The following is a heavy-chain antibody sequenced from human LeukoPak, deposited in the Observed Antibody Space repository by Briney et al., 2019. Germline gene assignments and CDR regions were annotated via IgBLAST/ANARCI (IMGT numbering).Heavy chain of an antibody. V-gene: IGHV1-2*04. CDR3: ARAGSNYDSSGYSYYFDY. CDR1: GYTFTGYY. D-gene: IGHD3-22*01. J-gene: IGHJ4*02. Sequence: ASVKVSCKASGYTFTGYYIHWVRQAPGQGLEWMGWINPNSGGTNYAQKFQGWVTMTRDTSISTAYMELSRLRSDDTAVYYCARAGSNYDSSGYSYYFDYWGQGTLVTVSS. CDR2: INPNSGGT.